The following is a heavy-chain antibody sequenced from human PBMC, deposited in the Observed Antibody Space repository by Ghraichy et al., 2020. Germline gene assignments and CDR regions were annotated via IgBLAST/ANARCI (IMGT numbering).Heavy chain of an antibody. D-gene: IGHD6-13*01. J-gene: IGHJ6*03. V-gene: IGHV4-61*02. CDR2: IYTSGST. Sequence: SETLSLTCTVSGGSISSGSYYWSWIRQPAGKGLEWIGRIYTSGSTNYNPSLKSRVTISVDTSKNQFSLKLSSVTAADPAVYYCAREAPPGYSSSWHPYYYYYMDVWGKGTTVTVSS. CDR3: AREAPPGYSSSWHPYYYYYMDV. CDR1: GGSISSGSYY.